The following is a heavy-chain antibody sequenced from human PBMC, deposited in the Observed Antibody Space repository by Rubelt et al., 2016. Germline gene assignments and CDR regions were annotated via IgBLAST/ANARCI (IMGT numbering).Heavy chain of an antibody. J-gene: IGHJ5*02. D-gene: IGHD6-19*01. Sequence: QVQLQQWGAGLLKPSETLSLTCAVYGGSFSGYYWSWIRQPPGKGLEWIGEINHSGSTNYNPSRKGRVARSVDTSQSQYSLKLSSGTAADTAVYYCAREGVAGRRFDPWGQGTLVTVSS. CDR1: GGSFSGYY. CDR2: INHSGST. V-gene: IGHV4-34*01. CDR3: AREGVAGRRFDP.